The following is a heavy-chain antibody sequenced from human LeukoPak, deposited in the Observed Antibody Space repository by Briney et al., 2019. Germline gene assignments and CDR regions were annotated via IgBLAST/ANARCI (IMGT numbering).Heavy chain of an antibody. D-gene: IGHD3-10*01. CDR1: GFIVSTKY. V-gene: IGHV3-53*01. J-gene: IGHJ2*01. CDR3: ARVGDHFHWYLDL. CDR2: LYSGSDT. Sequence: GGSLRLSCAASGFIVSTKYMNWVRRAPGKGLEWGSILYSGSDTYYANSVKGRFTISRDSSKNILFLQMNDLRAEDTAVYYCARVGDHFHWYLDLWGRGTLVTVSS.